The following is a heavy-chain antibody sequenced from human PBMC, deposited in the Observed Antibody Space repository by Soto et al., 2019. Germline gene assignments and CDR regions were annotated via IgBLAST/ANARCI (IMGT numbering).Heavy chain of an antibody. D-gene: IGHD5-12*01. V-gene: IGHV3-7*01. CDR2: IKQDGSEK. Sequence: PGGSLRLSCAASGFTFSSYWMSWVRQAPGKGLEWVANIKQDGSEKYYVDSVKGRFTISRDNAKNSLYLQMNSLRAEDTAVYYCARVPNIVATMGSTYYYSVMAVGAKGTTVTVSS. CDR3: ARVPNIVATMGSTYYYSVMAV. J-gene: IGHJ6*04. CDR1: GFTFSSYW.